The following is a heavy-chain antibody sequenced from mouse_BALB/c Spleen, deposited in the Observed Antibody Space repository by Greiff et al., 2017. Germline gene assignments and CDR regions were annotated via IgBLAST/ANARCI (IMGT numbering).Heavy chain of an antibody. CDR3: ARGGNYFYAMDY. D-gene: IGHD2-1*01. Sequence: QVQLQQSGAELVRPGTSVKVSCKASGYAFTNYLIEWVKQRPGQGLEWIGVINPGSGGTNYNEKFKGKATLTADKSSSTAYMQLSSLTSGDSAVYFCARGGNYFYAMDYWGQGTSVTVSS. CDR1: GYAFTNYL. V-gene: IGHV1-54*01. J-gene: IGHJ4*01. CDR2: INPGSGGT.